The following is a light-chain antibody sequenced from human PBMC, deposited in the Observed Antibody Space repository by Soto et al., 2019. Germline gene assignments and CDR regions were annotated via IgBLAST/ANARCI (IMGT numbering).Light chain of an antibody. V-gene: IGLV1-44*01. CDR2: SNN. CDR1: SSNIGSNT. CDR3: AEWDDSLNGHV. Sequence: QSVLTQPPSASGTPGQRVTISCSGSSSNIGSNTVNWYQQLPRTAPKLLIYSNNQRPSGVPDRFSGSKSGTSASLAISGLQSEDEADYYCAEWDDSLNGHVFVTGTKVTVL. J-gene: IGLJ1*01.